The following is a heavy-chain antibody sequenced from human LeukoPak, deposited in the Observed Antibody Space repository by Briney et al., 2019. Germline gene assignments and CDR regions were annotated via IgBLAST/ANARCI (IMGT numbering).Heavy chain of an antibody. CDR1: GGSISSSSYY. V-gene: IGHV4-39*01. CDR2: IYYSGST. Sequence: SETLSLTCTVSGGSISSSSYYWGWVRQPPGKGLEWIVRIYYSGSTYYNPSLKSRVTISVDTSKNQFSLKLSSVTAADTALYYCARHVGSENYPRYFDYWGQGTLVTVSS. CDR3: ARHVGSENYPRYFDY. J-gene: IGHJ4*02. D-gene: IGHD1-26*01.